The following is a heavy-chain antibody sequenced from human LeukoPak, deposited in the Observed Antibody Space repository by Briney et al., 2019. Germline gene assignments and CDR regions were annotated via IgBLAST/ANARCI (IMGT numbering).Heavy chain of an antibody. J-gene: IGHJ6*03. Sequence: SVKVSCKASGGTFSSYAISWVRQAPGQGLEWMGGIIPIFGTANYAQKFQGRVTMTTDTSTSTAYMELRSLRSDDTAVYYCARVFDSGSQAYFYYMDVWGKGTTVTISS. CDR1: GGTFSSYA. V-gene: IGHV1-69*05. D-gene: IGHD3-10*01. CDR3: ARVFDSGSQAYFYYMDV. CDR2: IIPIFGTA.